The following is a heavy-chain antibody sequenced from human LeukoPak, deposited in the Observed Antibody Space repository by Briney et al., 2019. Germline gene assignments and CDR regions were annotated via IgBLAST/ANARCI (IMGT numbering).Heavy chain of an antibody. CDR1: GGSISSSSYY. V-gene: IGHV4-39*01. J-gene: IGHJ6*03. Sequence: SETLSLTCTVSGGSISSSSYYWGWIRQPPGKGLEWIGSIYYSVSTYYNPSLKSRVTISVDTSKNQFSLKLSSVTAADTAVYYCARQGLAYCSSTSCHKTNYYYYYMDVWGKGTTVTVSS. D-gene: IGHD2-2*02. CDR2: IYYSVST. CDR3: ARQGLAYCSSTSCHKTNYYYYYMDV.